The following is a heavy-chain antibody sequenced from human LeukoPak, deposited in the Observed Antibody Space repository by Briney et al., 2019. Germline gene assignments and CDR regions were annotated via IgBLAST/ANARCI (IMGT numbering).Heavy chain of an antibody. CDR1: GGSISSSSYD. J-gene: IGHJ3*02. CDR3: ARHDYYDSSGYYYIEAFGAFDI. V-gene: IGHV4-39*01. CDR2: NYYSGST. D-gene: IGHD3-22*01. Sequence: SETLSLTCTVSGGSISSSSYDWGWISQAPGKGLEWIRSNYYSGSTYYNPSLKSRVTISVDTSKNQFSLKLSSVTAADTAVYYCARHDYYDSSGYYYIEAFGAFDIWSQGTMVTVSS.